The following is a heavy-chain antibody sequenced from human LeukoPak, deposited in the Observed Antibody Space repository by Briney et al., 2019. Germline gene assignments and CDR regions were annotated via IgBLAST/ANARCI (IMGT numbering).Heavy chain of an antibody. V-gene: IGHV3-48*03. J-gene: IGHJ3*02. D-gene: IGHD3-16*01. CDR3: ALFAGIDAFDT. CDR2: ISSSGSTI. Sequence: GGSLRLSCAASGFTFSSYEMNWVRQAPGKGLEWVSYISSSGSTIYYADSVKGRFTISRDNAKNSLYLQMNSLRAEDTAVYYCALFAGIDAFDTWGQGTMVTVSS. CDR1: GFTFSSYE.